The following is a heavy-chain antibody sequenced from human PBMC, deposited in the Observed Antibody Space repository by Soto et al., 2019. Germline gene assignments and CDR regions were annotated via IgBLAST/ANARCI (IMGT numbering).Heavy chain of an antibody. D-gene: IGHD3-16*02. V-gene: IGHV1-3*01. J-gene: IGHJ5*02. CDR3: ARDSDYDYIWGSYLTGNWFDP. Sequence: ASVKVSCKASGYTFTSYAMHWVRQAPGQRLEWMGWINAGNGNTKYSQKFQGRVTITRDTSASTAYMELSSLRSEDTAVYYCARDSDYDYIWGSYLTGNWFDPWGQGTLVTVSS. CDR1: GYTFTSYA. CDR2: INAGNGNT.